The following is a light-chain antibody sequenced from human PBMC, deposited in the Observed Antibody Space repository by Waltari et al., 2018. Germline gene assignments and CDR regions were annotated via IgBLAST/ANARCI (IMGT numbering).Light chain of an antibody. CDR1: QTVRATY. CDR2: DTS. J-gene: IGKJ4*01. V-gene: IGKV3-20*01. Sequence: EIVLTQSPGTLSLSPGESATLSCRASQTVRATYLAWYQQKPGQAPTPVIHDTSSRATGIPDRFSGSGSGTDFSLTISSLEPEDFAVYYCQQYDISPLTFGGGTKVETK. CDR3: QQYDISPLT.